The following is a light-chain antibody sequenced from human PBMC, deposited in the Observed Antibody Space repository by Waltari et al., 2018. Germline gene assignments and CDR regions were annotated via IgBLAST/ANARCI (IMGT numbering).Light chain of an antibody. CDR3: ATWDSSLNGFYV. Sequence: QSVLTQPPSASGTPGQRVTLPCSGSSPHLGDHTLNWYQQLPGTAPKRLIYSNNRRPSGVPARFSGSKSGTSASLAISGLQSEDEADYYCATWDSSLNGFYVFGTGTKVTVL. CDR2: SNN. CDR1: SPHLGDHT. J-gene: IGLJ1*01. V-gene: IGLV1-44*01.